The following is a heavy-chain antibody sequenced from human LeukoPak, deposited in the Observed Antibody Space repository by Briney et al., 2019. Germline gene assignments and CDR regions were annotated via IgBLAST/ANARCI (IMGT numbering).Heavy chain of an antibody. V-gene: IGHV3-74*01. CDR2: IYNDESSI. CDR3: ARAIPYYYDSSGYYLDAFDI. J-gene: IGHJ3*02. Sequence: GGSLRLSCAASGFTFSTYWMHWVRQAPGKGLVWVSRIYNDESSINYADSVKGRFTISRDNSKNTLYLQMNSLRAEDTAVYYCARAIPYYYDSSGYYLDAFDIWGQGTMVTVSS. CDR1: GFTFSTYW. D-gene: IGHD3-22*01.